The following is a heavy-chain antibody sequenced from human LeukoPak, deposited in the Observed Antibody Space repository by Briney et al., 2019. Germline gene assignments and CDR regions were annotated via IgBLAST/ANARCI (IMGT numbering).Heavy chain of an antibody. J-gene: IGHJ3*02. CDR2: VDPEDGET. V-gene: IGHV1-69-2*01. CDR3: ALVGATLGGAFDI. Sequence: ASGKISCKVSGYTFTDYYMHWVQQAPGKGLGWMGLVDPEDGETIYAEKFQGRVTITADTSTDTAYMELSSLRSEDTAVYYCALVGATLGGAFDIWGQGTMVTVSS. D-gene: IGHD1-26*01. CDR1: GYTFTDYY.